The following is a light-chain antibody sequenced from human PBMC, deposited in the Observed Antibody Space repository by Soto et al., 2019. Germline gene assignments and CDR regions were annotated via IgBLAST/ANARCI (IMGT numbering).Light chain of an antibody. Sequence: QSVLTQPPSVSGAPGQRVTISCTGSSSSIGAGFDVHWYQQLPGTAPKLLIYDNNNRPSGVPDRFSGSKSGTSASLAITGLQAEDEAYYYCQSYDSSLSGSVFGGGTKLTVL. CDR1: SSSIGAGFD. V-gene: IGLV1-40*01. CDR3: QSYDSSLSGSV. CDR2: DNN. J-gene: IGLJ2*01.